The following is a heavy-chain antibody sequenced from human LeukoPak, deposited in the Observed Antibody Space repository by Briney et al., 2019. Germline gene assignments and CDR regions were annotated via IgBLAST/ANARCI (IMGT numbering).Heavy chain of an antibody. D-gene: IGHD1-1*01. J-gene: IGHJ4*02. V-gene: IGHV4-34*01. Sequence: SETLSLTCAVYGGSFSGYYWSWIRQPPGKGLEWIGEINHSGSTNYNPSLKSRVTISVDTSKNQFSLKLSSVTAADTAVYYCARGMNGWVLWGQGTLVTVFS. CDR1: GGSFSGYY. CDR2: INHSGST. CDR3: ARGMNGWVL.